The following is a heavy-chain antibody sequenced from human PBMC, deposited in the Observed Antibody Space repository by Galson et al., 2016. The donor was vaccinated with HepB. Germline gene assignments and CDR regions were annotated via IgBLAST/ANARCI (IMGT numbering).Heavy chain of an antibody. CDR1: GGSFSDFY. CDR3: ARTGHRFDP. J-gene: IGHJ5*02. V-gene: IGHV4-34*01. CDR2: INHSGNT. Sequence: SETLSLTCAVYGGSFSDFYWSWILQSPGKGLEWIGEINHSGNTNYNPSLRSRVTILVDTSKNQFSLNLKSVTAADTAVYYCARTGHRFDPWGQGTLVTVSS.